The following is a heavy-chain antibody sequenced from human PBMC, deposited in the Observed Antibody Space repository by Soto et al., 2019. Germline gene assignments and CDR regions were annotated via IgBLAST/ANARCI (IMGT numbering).Heavy chain of an antibody. V-gene: IGHV3-48*04. CDR1: GFTFSSYS. CDR2: ISSSGSTI. D-gene: IGHD3-22*01. CDR3: ARERGYYDSSPGLDY. Sequence: GGSLRLSCAASGFTFSSYSMNWVRQAPGKGLEWVSYISSSGSTIYYADSVKGRFTISRDNAKNSLYLQMNSLRAEDTAVYYCARERGYYDSSPGLDYWGQGTLVTVSS. J-gene: IGHJ4*02.